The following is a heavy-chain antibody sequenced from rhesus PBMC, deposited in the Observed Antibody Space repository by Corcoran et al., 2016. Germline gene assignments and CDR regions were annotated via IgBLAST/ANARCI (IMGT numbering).Heavy chain of an antibody. Sequence: QLQLQESGPGLVKPSETLSGTCAVSGGSLSSSYWSWIGQAPGTGLEWIGYIYGRGISPNYSPSRKRPVTLSVDTPKNQLSMKLSAVTTADTAVYYCARARYRNYDYFDYWGQGVLVTVSS. D-gene: IGHD4-23*01. CDR1: GGSLSSSY. V-gene: IGHV4-169*01. J-gene: IGHJ4*01. CDR3: ARARYRNYDYFDY. CDR2: IYGRGISP.